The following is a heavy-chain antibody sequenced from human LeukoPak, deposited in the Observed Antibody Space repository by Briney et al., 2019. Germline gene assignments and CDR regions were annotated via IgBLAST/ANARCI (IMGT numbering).Heavy chain of an antibody. CDR1: GYTFTSYG. J-gene: IGHJ6*02. D-gene: IGHD2-2*01. V-gene: IGHV1-18*01. CDR3: ARVVPAANPFYYYYYGMDV. Sequence: ASVKVSCKASGYTFTSYGISWVRQAPGQGLEWMGWISAYNGSTNYAQKLQGRVTMTTDASTSTAYMELRSLRSDDTAVYYCARVVPAANPFYYYYYGMDVWGQGTTVTVSS. CDR2: ISAYNGST.